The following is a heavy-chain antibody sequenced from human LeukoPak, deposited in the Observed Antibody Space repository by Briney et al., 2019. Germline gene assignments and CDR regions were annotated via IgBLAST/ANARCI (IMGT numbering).Heavy chain of an antibody. D-gene: IGHD3-22*01. CDR3: ARRGRYYYDSSV. J-gene: IGHJ6*04. CDR2: INHSGST. Sequence: PSETLSLTCAVYGGSFSGYYWSWIRQPPGKGLEWIGEINHSGSTNYNPSLKSRVTISVDTSKNQFSLKLSSVTAANTAVYYCARRGRYYYDSSVWGKGTTVTVSS. V-gene: IGHV4-34*01. CDR1: GGSFSGYY.